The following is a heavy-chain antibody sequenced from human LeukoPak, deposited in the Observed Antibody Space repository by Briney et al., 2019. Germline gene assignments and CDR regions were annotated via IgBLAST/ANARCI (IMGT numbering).Heavy chain of an antibody. J-gene: IGHJ3*02. CDR3: ARRNDAFDI. V-gene: IGHV3-48*01. CDR1: GFTFSSYS. CDR2: ISSSSSTI. Sequence: GGSLRLSCAASGFTFSSYSMNWVRQAPGKGLEWVSYISSSSSTIYYADSVKGRFTISRDNAKNSLYLQMNSLRAEDTAVYYCARRNDAFDIWGQGTMVIVSS.